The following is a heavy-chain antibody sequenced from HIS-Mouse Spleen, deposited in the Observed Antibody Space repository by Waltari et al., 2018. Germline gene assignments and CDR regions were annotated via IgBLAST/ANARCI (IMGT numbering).Heavy chain of an antibody. Sequence: QLQLQESGPGLVKPSETLSLTCTVSGGSISSSSYYWGWIRQPPGKGLEWIGSVYYSGVNDYNPAVKSRVTIPVYTPKNQFALKLSSVTAADTAVYYCAREIPYSSSWYDWYFDLWGRGTLVTVSS. CDR1: GGSISSSSYY. CDR2: VYYSGVN. D-gene: IGHD6-13*01. J-gene: IGHJ2*01. V-gene: IGHV4-39*07. CDR3: AREIPYSSSWYDWYFDL.